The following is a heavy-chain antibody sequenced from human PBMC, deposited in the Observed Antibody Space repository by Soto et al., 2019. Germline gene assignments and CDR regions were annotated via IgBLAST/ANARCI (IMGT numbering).Heavy chain of an antibody. CDR3: AKEDIPIVGATFDY. CDR2: ISYDGSNK. Sequence: GGVLRLSCAASGFTFSSYGMHWVRQAPGKGLEWVAVISYDGSNKYYADSVKGRFTISRDNSKNTLYLQMNSLRAEDTAVYYCAKEDIPIVGATFDYWGQGTLVTVSS. J-gene: IGHJ4*02. V-gene: IGHV3-30*18. D-gene: IGHD1-26*01. CDR1: GFTFSSYG.